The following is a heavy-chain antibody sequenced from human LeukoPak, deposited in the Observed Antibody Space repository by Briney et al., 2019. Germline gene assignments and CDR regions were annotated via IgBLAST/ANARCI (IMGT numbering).Heavy chain of an antibody. CDR2: ISWDSSSI. Sequence: GGSLRLSCAVSGLTFGDYAMHWVRQAPGKGLEWVSGISWDSSSIGYADSVKGRFTIFRDNAKNSLYLQMDSLRTEDTAVYYCVKDVSPSVTTGSESWGQGTLVTVSS. CDR3: VKDVSPSVTTGSES. J-gene: IGHJ5*02. D-gene: IGHD4-17*01. CDR1: GLTFGDYA. V-gene: IGHV3-9*01.